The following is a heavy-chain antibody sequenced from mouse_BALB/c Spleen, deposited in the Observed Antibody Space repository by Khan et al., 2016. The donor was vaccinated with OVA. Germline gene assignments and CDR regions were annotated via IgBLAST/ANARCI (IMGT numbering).Heavy chain of an antibody. CDR2: INPSTGYT. J-gene: IGHJ2*01. Sequence: VQLQVSGAELAKPGASVKMSCKASGYTFINYWILWVKQRPGQGLEWIGYINPSTGYTEYNQNFKDKATLTADKSSSTAYMQLSSLTSEDSAVYYCARRSLRWDFDYWGQGTTLTVSS. D-gene: IGHD1-1*01. V-gene: IGHV1-7*01. CDR1: GYTFINYW. CDR3: ARRSLRWDFDY.